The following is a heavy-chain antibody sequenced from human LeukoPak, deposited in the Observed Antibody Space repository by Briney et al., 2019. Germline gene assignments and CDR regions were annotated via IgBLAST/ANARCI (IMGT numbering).Heavy chain of an antibody. J-gene: IGHJ6*02. D-gene: IGHD2-15*01. CDR3: ARGSGIWKPYCSGGSCSRYYYYYGMDV. Sequence: GGSLRLSCAASGFTFSDYYMSWVRQAPGKGREWVANIKQDGSEKYYGDCVKGRFTISRDTAKNSLYLQMNSLRAEDTAVYYCARGSGIWKPYCSGGSCSRYYYYYGMDVWAKGPRSPSP. CDR1: GFTFSDYY. V-gene: IGHV3-7*01. CDR2: IKQDGSEK.